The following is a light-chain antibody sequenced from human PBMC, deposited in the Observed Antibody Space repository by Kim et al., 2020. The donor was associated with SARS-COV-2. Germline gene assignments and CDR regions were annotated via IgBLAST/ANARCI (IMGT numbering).Light chain of an antibody. CDR2: AAS. CDR1: QSISSY. CDR3: QRSYNSHFT. Sequence: DIQMTQSPSSLSASVGDRVTITCRASQSISSYLNWYQQKPGKAPRLLITAASSLQSGVPSRFSGSGSGTHFTLTISSLQPDDFATYYCQRSYNSHFTFGPGTRVDIK. V-gene: IGKV1-39*01. J-gene: IGKJ3*01.